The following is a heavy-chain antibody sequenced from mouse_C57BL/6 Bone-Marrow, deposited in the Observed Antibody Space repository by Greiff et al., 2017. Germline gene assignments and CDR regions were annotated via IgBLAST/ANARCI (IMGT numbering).Heavy chain of an antibody. V-gene: IGHV1-39*01. CDR3: ANVYDYGWFAY. CDR1: GYSFTDSN. CDR2: INPNYGTT. Sequence: VQLQQSGPELVKPGASVTISCKASGYSFTDSNMNWVKPSNGKSLEWIGVINPNYGTTSYNQKFKGKATLTVNQASNTAYMQLNSLTTEDAAVYYCANVYDYGWFAYWGQGTLVTVSA. J-gene: IGHJ3*01. D-gene: IGHD2-4*01.